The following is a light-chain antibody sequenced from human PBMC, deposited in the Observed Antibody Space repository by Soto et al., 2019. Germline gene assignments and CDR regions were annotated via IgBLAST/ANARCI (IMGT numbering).Light chain of an antibody. V-gene: IGKV3-20*01. CDR1: QSVSSY. CDR2: DTS. Sequence: EIVLTQSPGTLSLSVGERVTLSCRASQSVSSYLAWYQQTPGQAPRLLIYDTSNSATGTPDRFSGSGSGTDFTLTISRLEPEDFTVYYCKQYGSSPLTFGGGTTVEIK. J-gene: IGKJ4*01. CDR3: KQYGSSPLT.